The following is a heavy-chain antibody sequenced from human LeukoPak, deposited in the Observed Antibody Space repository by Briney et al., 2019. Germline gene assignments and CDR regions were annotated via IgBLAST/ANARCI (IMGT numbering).Heavy chain of an antibody. V-gene: IGHV1-46*01. D-gene: IGHD5-18*01. CDR2: INPSDGTT. CDR1: GYSFTSYY. CDR3: ARGGHTYSYFPKPWDY. Sequence: ASVKVSCKASGYSFTSYYIHWVRQAPGQGLEWMGIINPSDGTTNYAQKFQGRVTMTRDMSTTTVYVELSSLKSDDTAVYYCARGGHTYSYFPKPWDYWGQGTLVTVSS. J-gene: IGHJ4*02.